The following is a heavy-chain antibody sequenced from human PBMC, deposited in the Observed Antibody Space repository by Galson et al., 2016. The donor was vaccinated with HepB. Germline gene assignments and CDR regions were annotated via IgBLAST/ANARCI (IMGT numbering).Heavy chain of an antibody. D-gene: IGHD1-26*01. Sequence: ETLSLTCSVSGGPIDSYYWTWIRQPPGKGLEWIGFDYNNDNTNYNPSLKSRVTISLDTSARQFSLILRSVTAADTAIYYCARFTELLGYFGMDVWGQGTTVIVSS. CDR3: ARFTELLGYFGMDV. CDR2: DYNNDNT. J-gene: IGHJ6*02. V-gene: IGHV4-59*01. CDR1: GGPIDSYY.